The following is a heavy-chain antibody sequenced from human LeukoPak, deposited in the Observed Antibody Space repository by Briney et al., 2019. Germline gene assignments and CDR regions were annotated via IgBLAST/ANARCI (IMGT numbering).Heavy chain of an antibody. V-gene: IGHV1-69*01. CDR3: ARGLEGAYDY. Sequence: SVKVSCKAPGGTFSSYAISWVRQAPGQGLEWMGGIIPIFGTANYAQKFQGRVTITADESTSTAYMELSSLRSKDTAVYYCARGLEGAYDYWGQGTLVTVSS. CDR2: IIPIFGTA. CDR1: GGTFSSYA. D-gene: IGHD3-3*01. J-gene: IGHJ4*02.